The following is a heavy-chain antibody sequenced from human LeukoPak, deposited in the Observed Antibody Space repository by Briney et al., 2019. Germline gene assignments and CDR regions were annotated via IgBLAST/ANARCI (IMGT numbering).Heavy chain of an antibody. CDR2: ISGSGGST. Sequence: GGSLRLSCAASGFTFSSYAMSWVRQAPGKGLEWVSAISGSGGSTYYADSVKGRFTISRDNSKNTLYLQMNSLRAEDTAVYYCAKDYYGSGSYIGYGMDVWGQGTTVTVSS. CDR1: GFTFSSYA. D-gene: IGHD3-10*01. CDR3: AKDYYGSGSYIGYGMDV. V-gene: IGHV3-23*01. J-gene: IGHJ6*02.